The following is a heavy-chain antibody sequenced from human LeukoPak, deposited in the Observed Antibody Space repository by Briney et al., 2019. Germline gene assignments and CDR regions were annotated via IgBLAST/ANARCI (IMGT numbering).Heavy chain of an antibody. V-gene: IGHV1-2*02. Sequence: ASVKVSCKASGYTFTGYYMHWVRQAPGQGLEWMGWINPNSGGTNYAQKFQGRVTMTRDTSISTAYMELSRLRSDDTAVYYCARIPLGGTMVRGVIKDFDYWGQGTLVTVSS. D-gene: IGHD3-10*01. CDR3: ARIPLGGTMVRGVIKDFDY. CDR1: GYTFTGYY. CDR2: INPNSGGT. J-gene: IGHJ4*02.